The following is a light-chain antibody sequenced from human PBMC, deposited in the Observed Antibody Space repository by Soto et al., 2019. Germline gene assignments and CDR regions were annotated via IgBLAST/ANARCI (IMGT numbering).Light chain of an antibody. CDR2: GNS. V-gene: IGLV1-40*01. CDR3: QSYDSSLSGSVV. Sequence: QSVLTQPPSVSGAPGQRVTISCTGRSSNIGAGYDVHWYQQLPGTAPKLLIYGNSNRPSGVPDRFSGSKSGTSASLAITGLQAEDEADYDCQSYDSSLSGSVVFGGGTKLTVL. J-gene: IGLJ2*01. CDR1: SSNIGAGYD.